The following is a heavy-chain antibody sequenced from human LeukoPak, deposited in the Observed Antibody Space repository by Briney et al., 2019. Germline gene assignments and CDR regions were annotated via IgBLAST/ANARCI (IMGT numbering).Heavy chain of an antibody. CDR1: GGTFSSYA. D-gene: IGHD3-10*01. J-gene: IGHJ4*02. CDR3: ASTMVRGVIIPPDY. CDR2: IIPIFGTA. V-gene: IGHV1-69*13. Sequence: SVKVSCKASGGTFSSYATSWVRQAPGQGLEWMGGIIPIFGTANYAQKFQGRVTITADASTSTAYMELSSLRSEDTAVYYCASTMVRGVIIPPDYWGQGTLVTVSS.